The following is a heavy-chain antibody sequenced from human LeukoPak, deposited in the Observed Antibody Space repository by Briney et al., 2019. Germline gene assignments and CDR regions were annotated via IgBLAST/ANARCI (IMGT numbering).Heavy chain of an antibody. D-gene: IGHD1-26*01. V-gene: IGHV4-34*01. J-gene: IGHJ5*02. CDR2: INHSGST. Sequence: SETLSLTCAVYGGSFSGYYWSWIRQPPGKGLECIGEINHSGSTNYNPSLKSRVTISVDTSKNQFSLKLSSVTAADTAVYYCARVGVVGATHWFDPWGQGTLVTVSS. CDR1: GGSFSGYY. CDR3: ARVGVVGATHWFDP.